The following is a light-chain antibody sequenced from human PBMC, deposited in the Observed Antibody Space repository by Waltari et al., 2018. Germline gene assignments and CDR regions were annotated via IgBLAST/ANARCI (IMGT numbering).Light chain of an antibody. CDR3: SSRNGRASQVV. CDR2: GKE. V-gene: IGLV3-19*01. Sequence: SSGLTQDPAVSVALGQTIRITCRGDSLRTSYASWYQVKTGQAPVLVMFGKEKRPSGVPDRISGESSETTSSLIITGAQAEDEADYYCSSRNGRASQVVFAGGTKVTVL. J-gene: IGLJ2*01. CDR1: SLRTSY.